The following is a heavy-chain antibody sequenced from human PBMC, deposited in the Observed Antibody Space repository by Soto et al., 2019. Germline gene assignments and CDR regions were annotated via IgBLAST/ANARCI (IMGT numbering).Heavy chain of an antibody. Sequence: SETLSLTCTVSGCSISSYYWSWIRQPPGKGLEWIGYIYYSGSTNYNPSLKSRVTISVDTSKNQFSLKLSSVTAADTAVYYCARSSYYNTLDYWGQGTLVTVSS. CDR2: IYYSGST. CDR1: GCSISSYY. CDR3: ARSSYYNTLDY. V-gene: IGHV4-59*01. J-gene: IGHJ4*02. D-gene: IGHD3-10*01.